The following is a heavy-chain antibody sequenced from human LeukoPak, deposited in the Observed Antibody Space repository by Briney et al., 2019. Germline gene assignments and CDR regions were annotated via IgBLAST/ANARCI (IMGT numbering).Heavy chain of an antibody. J-gene: IGHJ4*02. CDR2: IYYSGST. V-gene: IGHV4-34*01. Sequence: KPSETLSLTCAVYGGSFSGYYWSWIRQPPGKGVEWIGSIYYSGSTYYNPSLKSRVTISVDTSKNQFSLKLSSVTAADTAVYYCARPGDFDWLFPFDYWGQGTLVTVSS. CDR1: GGSFSGYY. D-gene: IGHD3-9*01. CDR3: ARPGDFDWLFPFDY.